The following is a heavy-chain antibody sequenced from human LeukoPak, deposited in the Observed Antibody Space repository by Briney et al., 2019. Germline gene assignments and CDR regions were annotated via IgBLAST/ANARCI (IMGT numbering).Heavy chain of an antibody. CDR3: ARGYYYHTSGYWGIDY. CDR1: GFTFSESG. V-gene: IGHV3-33*01. CDR2: IWYDGGNK. J-gene: IGHJ4*02. Sequence: PGRSLRLSYAASGFTFSESGMHWVRQAPGKGLEWVALIWYDGGNKYYADSVKGRYTISRDNSKNTLYLQMNSLRAEDTAVYYCARGYYYHTSGYWGIDYWGQGTLVTVSS. D-gene: IGHD3-22*01.